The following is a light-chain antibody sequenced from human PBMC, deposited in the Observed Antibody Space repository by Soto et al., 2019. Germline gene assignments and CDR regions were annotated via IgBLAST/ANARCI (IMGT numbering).Light chain of an antibody. Sequence: QPVLTQPRLVSGSPGQSVTISCTGTSSDVGGYNYVSWYQQHPGKAPKLMIYDVSKRPSGVPDRFSGSKSGNTASLTISGLQAEDEADYYCCSYAGSYSLVVFGGGTKLTVL. CDR2: DVS. J-gene: IGLJ2*01. CDR3: CSYAGSYSLVV. CDR1: SSDVGGYNY. V-gene: IGLV2-11*01.